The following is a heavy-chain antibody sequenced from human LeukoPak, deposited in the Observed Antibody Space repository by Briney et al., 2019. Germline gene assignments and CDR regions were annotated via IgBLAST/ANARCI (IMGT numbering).Heavy chain of an antibody. CDR3: ATVGLGIVGATRFDY. J-gene: IGHJ4*02. CDR1: GYTLTELS. D-gene: IGHD1-26*01. V-gene: IGHV1-24*01. Sequence: ASVKVSCKVSGYTLTELSMHWVRQAPGKGLEWMGGFDPEDGETIYAQKFQGRVTMTEGTSTDTAYMELSSLRSEDTAVYYCATVGLGIVGATRFDYWGQGTLVTVSS. CDR2: FDPEDGET.